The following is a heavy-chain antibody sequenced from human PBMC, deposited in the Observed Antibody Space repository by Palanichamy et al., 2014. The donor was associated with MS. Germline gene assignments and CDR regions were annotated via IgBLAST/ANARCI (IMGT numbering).Heavy chain of an antibody. CDR3: ARCRGDISGYYYLDF. J-gene: IGHJ4*02. D-gene: IGHD3-22*01. V-gene: IGHV4-59*01. CDR2: IYYSGTT. CDR1: GGSISNYY. Sequence: QVQLQESGPALVKPSETLSLTCTVSGGSISNYYWIWIRQPPGKGLEWIGYIYYSGTTNYNPSLKSRVTISMDTSKNQFSLKLASVTAADTALYFCARCRGDISGYYYLDFWGQGTLVTVSS.